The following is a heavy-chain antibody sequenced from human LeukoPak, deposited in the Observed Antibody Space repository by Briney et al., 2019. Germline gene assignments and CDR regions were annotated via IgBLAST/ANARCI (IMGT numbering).Heavy chain of an antibody. CDR3: ARGRYSSGWYYFDY. D-gene: IGHD6-19*01. J-gene: IGHJ4*02. CDR2: INHSGST. CDR1: RGSFSGYY. Sequence: PSETLSLTCAVYRGSFSGYYWSWIRQPPGKGLEWIGEINHSGSTNYNPSLKSRVTISVDTSKNQFSLKLSSVTAADTAVYYCARGRYSSGWYYFDYWGQGTLVTVSS. V-gene: IGHV4-34*01.